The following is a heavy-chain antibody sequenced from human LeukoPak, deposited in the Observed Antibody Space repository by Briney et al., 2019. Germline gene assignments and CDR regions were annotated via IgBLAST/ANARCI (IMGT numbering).Heavy chain of an antibody. CDR3: AKDALLWFGEFYY. CDR2: ISGSGNSI. CDR1: GFTFRSYG. Sequence: PGGSLRLSCTASGFTFRSYGMSWVRQAPGKGLEWVSGISGSGNSIYYADSVKGRFTISRDNSKSTVYLQMNRLRAEDTAVYFCAKDALLWFGEFYYWGRGTLVTVSS. J-gene: IGHJ4*02. V-gene: IGHV3-23*01. D-gene: IGHD3-10*01.